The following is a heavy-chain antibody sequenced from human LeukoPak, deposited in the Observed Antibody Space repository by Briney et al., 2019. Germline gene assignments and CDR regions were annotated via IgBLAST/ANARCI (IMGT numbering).Heavy chain of an antibody. CDR2: IQPDGSEQ. Sequence: PGGSLRLSCAASGFTFSSNWMSWVRQAPGKGLEWVGNIQPDGSEQYPVDSVKGRFTISRDNARNSLFLQMNSLRAEDTAVYYCAKVYDSSGYSAYYFDYWGQGTLVTVSS. CDR1: GFTFSSNW. J-gene: IGHJ4*02. V-gene: IGHV3-7*03. CDR3: AKVYDSSGYSAYYFDY. D-gene: IGHD3-22*01.